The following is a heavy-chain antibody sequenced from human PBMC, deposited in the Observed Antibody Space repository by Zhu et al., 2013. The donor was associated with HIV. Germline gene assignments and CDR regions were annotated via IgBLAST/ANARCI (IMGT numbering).Heavy chain of an antibody. CDR2: IIPILGIA. CDR1: GGTFSSYT. J-gene: IGHJ5*02. D-gene: IGHD3-10*01. Sequence: QVQLVQSGAEVKKPGSSVKVSCKASGGTFSSYTISWVRQAPGQGLEWMGRIIPILGIANYAQKFQGRVTITADKSTSTAYMELSSLRSEDTAVYYCARTEALITMVRLSNWFDPWGQGTLVTVSS. CDR3: ARTEALITMVRLSNWFDP. V-gene: IGHV1-69*02.